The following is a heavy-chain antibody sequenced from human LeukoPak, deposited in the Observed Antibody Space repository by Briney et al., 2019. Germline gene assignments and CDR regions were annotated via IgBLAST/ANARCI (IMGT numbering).Heavy chain of an antibody. V-gene: IGHV3-21*01. D-gene: IGHD3-10*01. Sequence: GGSLRLSCAASGFTFSSYGMNWVRQTPGKGLEWVSFISSSSGSIYYAHPVKGRFTISRDNAKNSLHPHMDSLRVEDTAVYYCAKIASYGSGSPYPNGAFDIWGQGTMVTVSS. J-gene: IGHJ3*02. CDR1: GFTFSSYG. CDR2: ISSSSGSI. CDR3: AKIASYGSGSPYPNGAFDI.